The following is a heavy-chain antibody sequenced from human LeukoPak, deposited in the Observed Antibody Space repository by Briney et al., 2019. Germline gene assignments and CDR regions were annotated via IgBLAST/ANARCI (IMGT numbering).Heavy chain of an antibody. D-gene: IGHD2-15*01. J-gene: IGHJ1*01. V-gene: IGHV4-59*01. CDR2: IYYSGTT. Sequence: SETLSLTCTVSGGSISSYYWSWIRQPPGKGLEWIGYIYYSGTTNYNPSLKSRVTISVDTSKNQFSLKLSFVTAADTAVYYCAREDYCSGGGCYSGYFQHWGQGTLVTVSS. CDR3: AREDYCSGGGCYSGYFQH. CDR1: GGSISSYY.